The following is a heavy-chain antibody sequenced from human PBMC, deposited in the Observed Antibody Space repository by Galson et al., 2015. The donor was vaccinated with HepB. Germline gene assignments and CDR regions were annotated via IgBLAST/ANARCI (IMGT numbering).Heavy chain of an antibody. J-gene: IGHJ4*02. D-gene: IGHD4-17*01. Sequence: SLRLSCAASGFTFSSYAMHWVRQAPGKGLEWVAVISYDGSNKYYADSVKGRFTISRDNSKNTLYLQMNSLRAEDTAVYYCARDGREPTVTLPEDYWGQGTLVTVSS. CDR1: GFTFSSYA. CDR2: ISYDGSNK. V-gene: IGHV3-30-3*01. CDR3: ARDGREPTVTLPEDY.